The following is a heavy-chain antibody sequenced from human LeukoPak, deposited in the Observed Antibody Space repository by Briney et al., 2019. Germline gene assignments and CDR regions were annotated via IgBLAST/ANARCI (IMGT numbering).Heavy chain of an antibody. CDR3: ARTKQQLGFLFDY. J-gene: IGHJ4*02. D-gene: IGHD2/OR15-2a*01. V-gene: IGHV4-39*01. CDR1: GGSIISISHY. CDR2: IYYSGNT. Sequence: SETLSLTCTVSGGSIISISHYWGWIRQPPGKGLEWIASIYYSGNTYYNPSLKSRVTISVDTSKNQFSLKPSSVTAADTAVYYCARTKQQLGFLFDYWGQGSLVTVSS.